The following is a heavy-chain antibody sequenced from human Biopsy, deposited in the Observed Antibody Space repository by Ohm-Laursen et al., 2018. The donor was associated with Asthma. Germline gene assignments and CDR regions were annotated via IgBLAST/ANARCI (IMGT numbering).Heavy chain of an antibody. D-gene: IGHD3-22*01. V-gene: IGHV4-39*01. J-gene: IGHJ4*02. CDR3: VRHPYSSSWSTFDY. Sequence: SETLSLTCTVSGGSITSSSYYWGWIRQPPGKGMEWIGSMYHSGSPYYHPSLKSRATISVDTSKNQLSLKMSSVTAADTAVYFCVRHPYSSSWSTFDYWGQGALVTVSS. CDR2: MYHSGSP. CDR1: GGSITSSSYY.